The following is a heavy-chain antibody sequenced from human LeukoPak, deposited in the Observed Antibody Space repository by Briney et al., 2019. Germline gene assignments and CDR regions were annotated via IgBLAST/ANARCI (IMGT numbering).Heavy chain of an antibody. CDR1: GFTFRNAW. D-gene: IGHD3-22*01. V-gene: IGHV3-15*07. CDR3: ATDHYDFT. CDR2: IRSNSDGGTI. J-gene: IGHJ5*02. Sequence: GGSLRLSCAPPGFTFRNAWMKWVRQAPGERQELVGRIRSNSDGGTIDYAAPVRGRFGISRDDSKNTLYLQMNSLQTEDTAVYYCATDHYDFTWGQGTLVSVSS.